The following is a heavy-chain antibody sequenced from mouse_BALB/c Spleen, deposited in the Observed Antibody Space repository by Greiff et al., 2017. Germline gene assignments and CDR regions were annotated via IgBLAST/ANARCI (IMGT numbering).Heavy chain of an antibody. V-gene: IGHV1-63*02. CDR1: GYTFTNYW. J-gene: IGHJ4*01. Sequence: VQLQQSGAELVRPGTSVKISCKASGYTFTNYWLGWVKQRPGHGLEWIGDIYPGGGYTNYNEKFKGKATLTADTSSSTAYMQLSSLTSEDSAVYFCARGITTDYAMDYWGQGTSVTVSS. D-gene: IGHD2-4*01. CDR2: IYPGGGYT. CDR3: ARGITTDYAMDY.